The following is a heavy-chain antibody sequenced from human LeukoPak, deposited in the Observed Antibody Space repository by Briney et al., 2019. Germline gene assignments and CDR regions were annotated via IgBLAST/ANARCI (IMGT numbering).Heavy chain of an antibody. CDR1: GFTFSNAW. V-gene: IGHV3-15*07. Sequence: GGSLRLSCAASGFTFSNAWMNWVRQAPGKGLEWVGRIKSKTGGGTTDYAAPVKGRFTISRDDSKNTLYLQMNSLKTEDTAVYYCTTGSYWGQGTLVTVSS. CDR2: IKSKTGGGTT. CDR3: TTGSY. J-gene: IGHJ4*02.